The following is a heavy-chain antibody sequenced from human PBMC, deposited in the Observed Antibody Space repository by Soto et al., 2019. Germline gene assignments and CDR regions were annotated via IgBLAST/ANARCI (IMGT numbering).Heavy chain of an antibody. D-gene: IGHD3-10*01. CDR3: ARVWGGAFDI. J-gene: IGHJ3*02. Sequence: QVQLQESGPGLVKPSETLSLTCTVSGGSISSYYWSWIRQPPGKGLEWIGYIYYSGSTNYNPSLKSRVTRAVDTSKNQVSLKLSSVTAADTAVYYCARVWGGAFDIWGQGTMVTVSS. V-gene: IGHV4-59*01. CDR1: GGSISSYY. CDR2: IYYSGST.